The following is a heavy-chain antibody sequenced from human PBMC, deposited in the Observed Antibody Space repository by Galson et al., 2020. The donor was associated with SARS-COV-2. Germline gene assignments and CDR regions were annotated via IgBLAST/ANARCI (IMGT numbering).Heavy chain of an antibody. J-gene: IGHJ4*02. V-gene: IGHV3-33*01. Sequence: YCAASGFIFRNYAMHWVRQAPGQGLEWVAVIWYDGSNENYADSVKGRFIVSRDNSKNTLYLQMNSLRIGDTALYYCARELKEASVDYWGQGTLVSVSS. CDR1: GFIFRNYA. CDR2: IWYDGSNE. CDR3: ARELKEASVDY.